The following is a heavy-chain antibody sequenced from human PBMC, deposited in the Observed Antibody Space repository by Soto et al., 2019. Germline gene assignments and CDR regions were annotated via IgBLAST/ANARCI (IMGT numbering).Heavy chain of an antibody. Sequence: LRLSCAASGFTFSDYYMSWIRQAPGKGLEWVSYISSSSYTNYADSVKGRFTISRDNAKNSLYLQMNSLRAEDTAVYYCARDCSGGSCYSDAFDIWGQGTMVTVSS. CDR2: ISSSSYT. J-gene: IGHJ3*02. CDR3: ARDCSGGSCYSDAFDI. V-gene: IGHV3-11*06. D-gene: IGHD2-15*01. CDR1: GFTFSDYY.